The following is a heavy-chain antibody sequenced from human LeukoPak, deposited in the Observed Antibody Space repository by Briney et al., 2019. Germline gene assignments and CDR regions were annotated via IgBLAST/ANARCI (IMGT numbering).Heavy chain of an antibody. CDR3: ARDNLAYCGGDCSLDY. D-gene: IGHD2-21*02. CDR2: INPNSGGT. V-gene: IGHV1-2*02. J-gene: IGHJ4*02. Sequence: ASVKVSCTASGYTFTGYYMHWVRQAPGQGLEWMGWINPNSGGTNYAQKFQGRVTITRDTSISTAYMELSRLRADDTAVYYCARDNLAYCGGDCSLDYWGQGTLVTVSS. CDR1: GYTFTGYY.